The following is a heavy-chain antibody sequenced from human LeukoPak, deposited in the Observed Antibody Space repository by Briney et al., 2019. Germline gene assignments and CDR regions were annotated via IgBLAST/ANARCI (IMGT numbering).Heavy chain of an antibody. CDR1: AGSISSYH. CDR2: IYYGGRT. CDR3: ASLVGATESYYYYGIAV. Sequence: PSETLPFTCTVAAGSISSYHWRWIRPPPGKGREWIGYIYYGGRTNYNHSLKSRITISVDTSKNQFSLRLSAMTAADTAVYYCASLVGATESYYYYGIAVWGQGTTVTVSS. V-gene: IGHV4-59*01. J-gene: IGHJ6*02. D-gene: IGHD1-26*01.